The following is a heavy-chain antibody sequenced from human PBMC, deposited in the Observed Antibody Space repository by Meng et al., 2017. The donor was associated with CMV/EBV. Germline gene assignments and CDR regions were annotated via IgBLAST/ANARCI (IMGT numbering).Heavy chain of an antibody. CDR1: GYTFTGYY. CDR2: INPNSGGT. D-gene: IGHD3-22*01. V-gene: IGHV1-2*02. J-gene: IGHJ5*02. Sequence: ASVKVSCKASGYTFTGYYMHWVRQAPGQGLEWMGWINPNSGGTNYAQKFQGRVTMTRDTSISTAYMELSRLRSDDTAVYYCARALNYYDSRRLGYWFDPWGQGTLVTVSS. CDR3: ARALNYYDSRRLGYWFDP.